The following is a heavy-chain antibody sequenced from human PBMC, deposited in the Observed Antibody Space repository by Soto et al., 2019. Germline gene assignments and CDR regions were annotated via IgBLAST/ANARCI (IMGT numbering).Heavy chain of an antibody. CDR1: GGSISSGGYY. V-gene: IGHV4-31*03. CDR3: XXXXXXXXXXXXXXP. CDR2: IFYSGIP. J-gene: IGHJ5*02. Sequence: QVQLQESGPGLVKPSQTLSLTCIVSGGSISSGGYYWTWIRQHPGKGLEWIGCIFYSGIPYYTPSVRSRVSISLDTSKNEFSLKVSSVTAXXXXXXXXXXXXXXXXXXXXXXPXGXGALVTVSS.